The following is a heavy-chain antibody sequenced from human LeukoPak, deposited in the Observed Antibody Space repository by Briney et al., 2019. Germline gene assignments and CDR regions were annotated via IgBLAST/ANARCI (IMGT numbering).Heavy chain of an antibody. V-gene: IGHV3-48*01. J-gene: IGHJ3*02. D-gene: IGHD3-22*01. CDR1: GFTFSSYS. CDR2: ITGSSDAI. Sequence: GGSLTLSCAASGFTFSSYSMNWVRQAPGRGLEWVSYITGSSDAIHYAASVEGRFTISRDNDKNLLYLQLNSLRAEDTAVYYCARDRTTISCYGWHAFDIWGQGTKVTVSS. CDR3: ARDRTTISCYGWHAFDI.